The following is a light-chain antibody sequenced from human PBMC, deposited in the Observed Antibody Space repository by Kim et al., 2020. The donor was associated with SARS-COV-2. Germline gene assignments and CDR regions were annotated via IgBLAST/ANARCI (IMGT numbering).Light chain of an antibody. J-gene: IGLJ2*01. Sequence: SSELTQDPAVSVVLGQTVRITCQGDSLRSYYASWYQQKPGQAPVLVIYGKNNRPSGIPDRFSGSSSGNTASLTITGAQAEDEADYYCNSRDSSGNHLGVF. CDR2: GKN. CDR1: SLRSYY. V-gene: IGLV3-19*01. CDR3: NSRDSSGNHLGV.